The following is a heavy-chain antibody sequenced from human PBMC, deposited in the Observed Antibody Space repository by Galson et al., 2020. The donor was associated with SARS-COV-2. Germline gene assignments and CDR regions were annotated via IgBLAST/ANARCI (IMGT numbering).Heavy chain of an antibody. V-gene: IGHV2-5*01. CDR2: TFWNDDE. CDR1: GISFDRSGVG. D-gene: IGHD3-3*01. J-gene: IGHJ4*02. CDR3: AHSAPWNTYFY. Sequence: SGPTLVKPRETLTLTCTFSGISFDRSGVGVGWIRQPPGKALEWLALTFWNDDESYNPSLRHRLTISKDTSKNEVVLTMTDMDPVDTATYYCAHSAPWNTYFYWGQGTLVTVSS.